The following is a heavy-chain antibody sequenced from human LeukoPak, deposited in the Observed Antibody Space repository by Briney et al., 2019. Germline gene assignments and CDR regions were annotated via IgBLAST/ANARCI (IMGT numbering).Heavy chain of an antibody. CDR1: GFTFSSYA. J-gene: IGHJ4*02. CDR3: AKTRPLDSSSWSHGDY. D-gene: IGHD6-13*01. Sequence: GGSLRLSCAASGFTFSSYAMGWVRQAPGKGLEWVSAISGSGDGTYYGDSVKGRFTISRDNSKNTLYLQMNSLRAEDTAVYYCAKTRPLDSSSWSHGDYWGQGTLVTVSS. CDR2: ISGSGDGT. V-gene: IGHV3-23*01.